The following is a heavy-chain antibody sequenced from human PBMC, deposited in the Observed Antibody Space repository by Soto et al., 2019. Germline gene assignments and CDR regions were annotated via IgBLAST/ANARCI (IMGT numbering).Heavy chain of an antibody. D-gene: IGHD6-13*01. CDR1: GFSLSTSGMC. J-gene: IGHJ6*03. CDR3: ARIRVAAAAPDYYYYYMDV. Sequence: ESGPTLVNPTQTLTLTCTFSGFSLSTSGMCVSWIRQPPGKALEWLARIDWDDDKYYSTSLKTRLTISKDTSKNQVVLTMTNMDPVDTATYYCARIRVAAAAPDYYYYYMDVWGKGTTVTVSS. CDR2: IDWDDDK. V-gene: IGHV2-70*11.